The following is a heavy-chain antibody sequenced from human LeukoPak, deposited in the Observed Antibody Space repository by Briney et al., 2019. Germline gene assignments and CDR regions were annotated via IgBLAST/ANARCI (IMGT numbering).Heavy chain of an antibody. J-gene: IGHJ4*02. CDR1: GFTFSSYW. CDR2: IKQDGSEK. D-gene: IGHD6-13*01. CDR3: ARDHLIAAADY. V-gene: IGHV3-7*01. Sequence: PGGSLRLSCAASGFTFSSYWMSWVRQAPGKGLEWAANIKQDGSEKYYVDSVKGRFTISRDNAKNSLYLQMNSLRAEDTAVYYCARDHLIAAADYWGQGTLVTVSS.